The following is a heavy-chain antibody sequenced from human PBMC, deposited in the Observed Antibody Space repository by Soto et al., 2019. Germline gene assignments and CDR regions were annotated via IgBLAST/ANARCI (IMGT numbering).Heavy chain of an antibody. CDR1: GFTFGDYA. V-gene: IGHV3-49*03. Sequence: GGSLRLSCTASGFTFGDYAMSWFRQAPGKGLEWVGFIRSKAYGGTTEYAASVKGRFTISRDDSKSIAYLQMNSLKTEDTAVYYCTVRGYSYGSPWFDPWGQGTLVTVSS. CDR3: TVRGYSYGSPWFDP. J-gene: IGHJ5*02. D-gene: IGHD5-18*01. CDR2: IRSKAYGGTT.